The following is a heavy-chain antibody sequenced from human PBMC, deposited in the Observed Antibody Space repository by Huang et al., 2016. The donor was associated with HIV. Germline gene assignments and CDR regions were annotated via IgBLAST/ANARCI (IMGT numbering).Heavy chain of an antibody. J-gene: IGHJ4*02. Sequence: EVQLVESGGGLAQPGGSLRLSCVASGYTFSTYCVIWVRQAPGKGVEWVAYISKTSGATSYAESVKGRFTVSRDNVKNSLYLQMNRLRVEDTAMYYCVRDSSSGLQLRYWGQGALVIVS. CDR2: ISKTSGAT. D-gene: IGHD3-22*01. V-gene: IGHV3-48*01. CDR1: GYTFSTYC. CDR3: VRDSSSGLQLRY.